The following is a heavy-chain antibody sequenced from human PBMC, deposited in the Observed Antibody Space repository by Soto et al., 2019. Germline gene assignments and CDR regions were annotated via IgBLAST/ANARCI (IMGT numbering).Heavy chain of an antibody. Sequence: KPSETLSLTCTVSGDSITSGSYWGWIRQPPGEGPEWIACISHGGTTFYNPSLKSRVSISVDSSKNQFSLSLTSVTAADTATYYCARVHVMVVAGSTFDYWGPGTLVTVSS. CDR2: ISHGGTT. V-gene: IGHV4-38-2*02. D-gene: IGHD6-19*01. CDR1: GDSITSGSY. J-gene: IGHJ4*03. CDR3: ARVHVMVVAGSTFDY.